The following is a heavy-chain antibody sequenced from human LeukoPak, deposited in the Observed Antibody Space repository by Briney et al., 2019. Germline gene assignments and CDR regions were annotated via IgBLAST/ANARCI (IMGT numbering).Heavy chain of an antibody. CDR3: ARADGEGGTDDYYYYYMDV. Sequence: ASVKVSCKASGYTFTGYYMHWVRQAPGQGLEWMGWINPNSGGTNYAQKFQGRVTMTRDTSISTAYMELSRLRSDDTAVYYCARADGEGGTDDYYYYYMDVWGKGTTVTVSS. CDR2: INPNSGGT. J-gene: IGHJ6*03. CDR1: GYTFTGYY. D-gene: IGHD2-15*01. V-gene: IGHV1-2*02.